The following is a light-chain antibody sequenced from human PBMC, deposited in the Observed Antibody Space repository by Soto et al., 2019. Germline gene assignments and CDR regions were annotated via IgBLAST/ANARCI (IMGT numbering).Light chain of an antibody. CDR1: QSVGSW. CDR2: DAS. CDR3: QQYDDYSWKT. Sequence: DIQLHQSPSTMSASVGDSFTITCRASQSVGSWLAWHQQRPGKAPRLLIYDASSLDSGVPARFSGSGSGTEFTLTVSSLQPDDFATYYCQQYDDYSWKTVGQGNKVDIK. V-gene: IGKV1-5*01. J-gene: IGKJ1*01.